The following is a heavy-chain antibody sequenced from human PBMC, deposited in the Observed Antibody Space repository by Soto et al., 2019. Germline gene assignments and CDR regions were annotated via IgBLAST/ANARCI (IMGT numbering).Heavy chain of an antibody. CDR1: GGTFSSYA. Sequence: QVQLVQSGAAVKKPGSSVKVSCKASGGTFSSYAISWVRQAPGQGLEWMGGIIPIFGTANYAQKFQGRVTITADESTSTADMELSSLRSEDTAVYYCARDHTYYYDSSGPFDYWGQGTLVTVSS. D-gene: IGHD3-22*01. CDR2: IIPIFGTA. CDR3: ARDHTYYYDSSGPFDY. J-gene: IGHJ4*02. V-gene: IGHV1-69*01.